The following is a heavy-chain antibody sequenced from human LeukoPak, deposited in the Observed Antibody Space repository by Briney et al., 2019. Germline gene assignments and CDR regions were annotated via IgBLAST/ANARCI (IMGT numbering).Heavy chain of an antibody. CDR3: SRTSRIDY. CDR1: GFTFSSYW. J-gene: IGHJ4*02. CDR2: INEDGSQK. D-gene: IGHD6-6*01. Sequence: GGSLRLSCAASGFTFSSYWMSWVRQAPGKGLEWVANINEDGSQKYYVDSVKGRFTISRDNAKNSLYLQMNSLRAEDTAMYYCSRTSRIDYWGQGTLVTVSS. V-gene: IGHV3-7*01.